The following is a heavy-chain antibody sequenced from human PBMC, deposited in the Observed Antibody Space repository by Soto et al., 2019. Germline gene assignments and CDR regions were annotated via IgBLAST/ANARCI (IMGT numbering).Heavy chain of an antibody. CDR1: GFTFSSYS. D-gene: IGHD5-12*01. Sequence: EVQLVESGGGLVKPGGSLRLSCAASGFTFSSYSMNWVRQAPGKGLEWVSSISSSSSYIYYADSVKGRVTISRDNAKNSLYLQMNSLRAEDTAVYYCARLYSGYDFIDYWGQGTLVTVSS. J-gene: IGHJ4*02. CDR2: ISSSSSYI. V-gene: IGHV3-21*01. CDR3: ARLYSGYDFIDY.